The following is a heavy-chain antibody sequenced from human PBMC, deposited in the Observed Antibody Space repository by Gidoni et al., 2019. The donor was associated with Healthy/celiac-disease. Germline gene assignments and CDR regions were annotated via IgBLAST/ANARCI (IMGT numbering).Heavy chain of an antibody. J-gene: IGHJ3*02. V-gene: IGHV1-2*02. CDR2: INPNSGGT. D-gene: IGHD4-17*01. CDR3: ARVDLSNGDYDAFDI. Sequence: QVQLVQSGAEVKKPGASVKVSCKASGYTFTGYYMHWVRQAPGQGLEWMGWINPNSGGTNYAQKVQGRVTMTRDTSISTAYMELSRLRSDDTAVYYCARVDLSNGDYDAFDIWGQGTMVTVSS. CDR1: GYTFTGYY.